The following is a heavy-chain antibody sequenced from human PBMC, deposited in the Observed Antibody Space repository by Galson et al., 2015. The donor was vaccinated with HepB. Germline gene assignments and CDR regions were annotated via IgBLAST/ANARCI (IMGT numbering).Heavy chain of an antibody. V-gene: IGHV3-20*04. D-gene: IGHD3-22*01. J-gene: IGHJ4*02. CDR3: ARAYDSSGYLYYFDQ. Sequence: SLRLSCAASGFKFYDYGMNWVRQVPGKGLEWVSGINWSGGRTGYAESVKGRFTISRDNAKNFLYLQMDTLRADDTAFYFCARAYDSSGYLYYFDQWGQGAQVTVSS. CDR2: INWSGGRT. CDR1: GFKFYDYG.